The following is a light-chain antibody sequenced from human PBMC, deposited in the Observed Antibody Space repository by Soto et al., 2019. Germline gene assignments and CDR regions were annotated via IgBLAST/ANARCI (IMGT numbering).Light chain of an antibody. V-gene: IGKV3-20*01. CDR2: GAS. CDR3: QQYGTSPWT. J-gene: IGKJ1*01. Sequence: EIVLTQSPGTLSLSPGEGATLSCRASQSVSSSFLAWYQQRPGQAPRLLIYGASSRATGIPDRFSGSGSGTDFNLNISRLEPEDFAVYYCQQYGTSPWTFGQGAKVELK. CDR1: QSVSSSF.